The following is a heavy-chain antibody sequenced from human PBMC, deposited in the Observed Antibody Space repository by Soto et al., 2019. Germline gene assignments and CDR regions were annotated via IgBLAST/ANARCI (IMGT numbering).Heavy chain of an antibody. CDR2: IIPIFGTA. CDR3: ARDHYYGSGPGRVWFDP. J-gene: IGHJ5*02. V-gene: IGHV1-69*01. D-gene: IGHD3-10*01. Sequence: QVQLVQSGAEVKKPGSSVKVSCKASGGTFSSYAISWVRQAPGQGLEWMGGIIPIFGTANYAQKFQGRVTITADESTSTAYMELSSLRSEDTAVYYWARDHYYGSGPGRVWFDPWGKGTLVNVS. CDR1: GGTFSSYA.